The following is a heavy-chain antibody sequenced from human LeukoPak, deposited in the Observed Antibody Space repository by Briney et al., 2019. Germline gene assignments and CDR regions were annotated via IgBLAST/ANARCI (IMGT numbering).Heavy chain of an antibody. V-gene: IGHV3-21*01. CDR2: ISVRSNYI. D-gene: IGHD3-22*01. J-gene: IGHJ4*02. Sequence: GGSLRLSCVASGYTFSSYSINWVRHAPGKGLQWVSSISVRSNYIYYADSVRGRFSISRDDARDSLYLQMNSLRAEDTAVYFCVRLRRNSDTSGFYYYYDFWGQGTLVTVSS. CDR1: GYTFSSYS. CDR3: VRLRRNSDTSGFYYYYDF.